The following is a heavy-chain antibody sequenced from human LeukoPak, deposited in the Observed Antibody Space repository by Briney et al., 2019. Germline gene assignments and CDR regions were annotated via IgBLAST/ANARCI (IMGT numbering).Heavy chain of an antibody. CDR2: ISSSGSTI. CDR1: GFTFSDYY. CDR3: ARDGDYGGNSRFFFDI. J-gene: IGHJ3*02. D-gene: IGHD4-23*01. Sequence: GGPLRLSCAASGFTFSDYYMSWIRQAPGKGLEWVSYISSSGSTIYYADSVKGRFTISRDNAKNSLYLQMNSLRAEDTAVYYCARDGDYGGNSRFFFDIWGQGTMVTVSS. V-gene: IGHV3-11*04.